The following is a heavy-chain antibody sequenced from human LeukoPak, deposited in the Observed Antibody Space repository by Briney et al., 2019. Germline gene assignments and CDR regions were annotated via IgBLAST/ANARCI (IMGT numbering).Heavy chain of an antibody. J-gene: IGHJ4*02. CDR2: ISSSSSYI. Sequence: GGSLRLSCAASGFTFSSYSMNWVRQAPGKGLEWVSSISSSSSYIYYADSVKGRFTISRDNAKNSLYLQMSSLRAEDTAVYNCARGPQPGLDYWGQGTLVTVSS. CDR3: ARGPQPGLDY. V-gene: IGHV3-21*01. D-gene: IGHD1-14*01. CDR1: GFTFSSYS.